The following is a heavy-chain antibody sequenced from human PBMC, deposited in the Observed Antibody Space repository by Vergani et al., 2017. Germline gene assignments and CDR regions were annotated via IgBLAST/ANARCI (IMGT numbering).Heavy chain of an antibody. CDR3: ARQPFVTGTQADY. CDR1: GYSIGSGYY. CDR2: IYHGGRT. V-gene: IGHV4-38-2*01. Sequence: QVQLQESGPGLVKPSETLSLTCAVSGYSIGSGYYWDWIRQPPGKGLEWIGSIYHGGRTYYNPSLKSRVTISLDMSKNQFFLKLSAVTAADTAVYYCARQPFVTGTQADYWGQGTLVTVSS. D-gene: IGHD3-16*01. J-gene: IGHJ4*02.